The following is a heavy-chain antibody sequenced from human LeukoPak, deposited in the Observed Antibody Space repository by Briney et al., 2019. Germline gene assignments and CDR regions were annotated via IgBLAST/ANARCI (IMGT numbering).Heavy chain of an antibody. D-gene: IGHD2-2*01. J-gene: IGHJ4*02. CDR2: INPNSGGT. V-gene: IGHV1-2*02. CDR1: GYTFTGFY. CDR3: ARVLSISSTSCPSH. Sequence: GASVKVSCKASGYTFTGFYIHWVRQAPGQGLEWMGWINPNSGGTKYAQRFQGRVTMTRDTSISTAYMELNSLRSDDTAVYHCARVLSISSTSCPSHWGQGTLVTVSS.